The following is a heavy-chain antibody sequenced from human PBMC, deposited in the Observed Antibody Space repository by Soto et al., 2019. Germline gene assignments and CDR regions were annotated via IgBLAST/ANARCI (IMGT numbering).Heavy chain of an antibody. J-gene: IGHJ4*02. CDR3: AHSPEDDSSGIFDY. V-gene: IGHV2-5*02. CDR2: NYWDDDT. D-gene: IGHD3-22*01. Sequence: QITLKESGPTLVRPTQTLTLTCAFSGFSLSTSGVAVGWIRRPPGKALEWLALNYWDDDTRYSPSLKSRLIITRDTSKNQVVLTMTNMDPVDTATYYCAHSPEDDSSGIFDYWGQGTLVTVSS. CDR1: GFSLSTSGVA.